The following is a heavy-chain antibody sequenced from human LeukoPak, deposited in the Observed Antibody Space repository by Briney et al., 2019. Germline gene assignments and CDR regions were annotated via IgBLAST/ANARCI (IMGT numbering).Heavy chain of an antibody. CDR3: ATEGKVVPAAMGSDAFDI. D-gene: IGHD2-2*01. Sequence: ASVRVSCKASGYTFTGYYMHWVRQAPGQGLEWIGWINPNSGGTSYAQKFQGRVTLTRDTSISTAYVELSRLRSDDTAVYYCATEGKVVPAAMGSDAFDIWGQGTMVTVSS. V-gene: IGHV1-2*02. CDR1: GYTFTGYY. J-gene: IGHJ3*02. CDR2: INPNSGGT.